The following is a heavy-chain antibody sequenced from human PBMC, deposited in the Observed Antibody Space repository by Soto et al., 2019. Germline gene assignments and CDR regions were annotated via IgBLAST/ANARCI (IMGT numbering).Heavy chain of an antibody. D-gene: IGHD2-2*01. V-gene: IGHV3-21*01. Sequence: GGSLRLSCTVSGFAFNNYGINWVRRAPGKGLEWVSSISKSDYTYYSDSVTGRFTISRDNAKNSVSLQMNTLRVEDTAVYYCAREDSIIIPAVSDFWGQGTLVTVSS. CDR1: GFAFNNYG. CDR2: ISKSDYT. CDR3: AREDSIIIPAVSDF. J-gene: IGHJ4*02.